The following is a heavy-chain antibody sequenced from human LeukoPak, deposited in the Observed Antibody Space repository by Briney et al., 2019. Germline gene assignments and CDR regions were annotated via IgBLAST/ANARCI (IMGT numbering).Heavy chain of an antibody. V-gene: IGHV3-74*01. Sequence: GGSLRLSCAASGFTFSNYWMHWVRQAPGEALMWVSRIKSDGSSTTYADSVKGRFTISRDNAKNTLYLQMNSLRAEDTAVYYCSRDSLSSCGGDCYSGLDVWGQGTTVAVSS. CDR1: GFTFSNYW. J-gene: IGHJ6*02. CDR3: SRDSLSSCGGDCYSGLDV. CDR2: IKSDGSST. D-gene: IGHD2-21*02.